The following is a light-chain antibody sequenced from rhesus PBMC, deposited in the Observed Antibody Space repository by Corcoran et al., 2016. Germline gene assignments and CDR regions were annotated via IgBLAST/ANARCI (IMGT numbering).Light chain of an antibody. Sequence: EIVLTQSPATLSLSPGERATLSCRASQSVSSSLAWYQQKPGQAPRLLIYDASSRATGIPDRFSGSGSGTDFTPTISSLEPEDVGVYYCQQYSNWPLTFGGGTKVELK. CDR2: DAS. CDR1: QSVSSS. J-gene: IGKJ4*01. V-gene: IGKV3-35*01. CDR3: QQYSNWPLT.